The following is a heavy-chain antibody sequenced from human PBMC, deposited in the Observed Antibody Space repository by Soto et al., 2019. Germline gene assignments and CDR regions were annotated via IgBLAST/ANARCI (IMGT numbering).Heavy chain of an antibody. D-gene: IGHD2-21*02. V-gene: IGHV4-31*03. CDR3: ARRYCGGDCYYSAS. CDR2: IYYSGST. CDR1: GGSISSGGYY. Sequence: QVQLQESGPGLVKPSQTLSLTCTVSGGSISSGGYYWSWIRQHPGKGLEWIGYIYYSGSTYYNPSLKSRGTXXAXTXXNHVSLQLRSVTAADTAVYYCARRYCGGDCYYSASWGQGTLVTVSS. J-gene: IGHJ4*02.